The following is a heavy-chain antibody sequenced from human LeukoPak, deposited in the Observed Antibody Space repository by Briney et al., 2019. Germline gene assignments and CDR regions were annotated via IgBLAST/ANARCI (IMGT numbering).Heavy chain of an antibody. Sequence: GASVKVSCKASGYTFTSYGISWVRQAPGQGLEWMGWISAYNGNTNYAQKLQGRVTMTEDTSTDTAYMELSSLRSEDTAVYYCATGGAYCGGDCYSFDYWGQGTPVTVSS. D-gene: IGHD2-21*02. V-gene: IGHV1-18*01. CDR2: ISAYNGNT. J-gene: IGHJ4*02. CDR1: GYTFTSYG. CDR3: ATGGAYCGGDCYSFDY.